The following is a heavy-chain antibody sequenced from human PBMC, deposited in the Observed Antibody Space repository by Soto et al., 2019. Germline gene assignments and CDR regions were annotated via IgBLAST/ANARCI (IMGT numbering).Heavy chain of an antibody. Sequence: GGSLRLSCSASGFTFSSYAMHWVRQAPGKGLEYVSAISSNGGSTYYADSVKGRFTISRDNSKNTLYLQMSSLRAEDTAVYYCVKEAYCGGDCYSPEYFRHWGQGTLVTVS. CDR2: ISSNGGST. D-gene: IGHD2-21*02. V-gene: IGHV3-64D*06. CDR3: VKEAYCGGDCYSPEYFRH. J-gene: IGHJ1*01. CDR1: GFTFSSYA.